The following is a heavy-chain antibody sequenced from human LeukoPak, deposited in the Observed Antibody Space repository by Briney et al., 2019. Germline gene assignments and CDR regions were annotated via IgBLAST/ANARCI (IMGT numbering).Heavy chain of an antibody. Sequence: PGGSLRFSCAASRFTFSSYWMHWVRQAQGKGLVWVSRINSDGSSTSYADSVKGRFTVSRDNAKNSLYLQMNSLRSEDTAVYYCAAALYCSSATCYNIRVLGFDSWGQGTLVTVSS. J-gene: IGHJ5*01. CDR3: AAALYCSSATCYNIRVLGFDS. CDR1: RFTFSSYW. CDR2: INSDGSST. D-gene: IGHD2-2*01. V-gene: IGHV3-74*01.